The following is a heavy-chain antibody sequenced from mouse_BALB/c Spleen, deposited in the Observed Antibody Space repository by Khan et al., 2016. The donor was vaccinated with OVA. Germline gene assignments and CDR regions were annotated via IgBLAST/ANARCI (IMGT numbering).Heavy chain of an antibody. V-gene: IGHV3-2*02. J-gene: IGHJ2*02. CDR3: ARGNYYGYYFDY. CDR1: GYSITSNYA. D-gene: IGHD1-1*01. CDR2: ISYSGST. Sequence: VRLQQSGPGLVKPSQSLSLTCTVTGYSITSNYAWNWIRQFPGNKLEWMGYISYSGSTTYNPSLKSRISITRDTSKNQFFLQLKSVTTEDTATYYCARGNYYGYYFDYWGQGTSLTVSS.